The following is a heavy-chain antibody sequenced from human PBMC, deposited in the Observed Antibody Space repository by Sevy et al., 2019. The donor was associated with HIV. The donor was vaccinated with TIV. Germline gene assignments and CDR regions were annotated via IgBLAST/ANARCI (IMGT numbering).Heavy chain of an antibody. CDR2: IYYSGST. D-gene: IGHD2-8*01. Sequence: SETLSLTCTVSGGSISSYYWSWIRQPPGKGLEWIGYIYYSGSTNYNPSLKSRVTISVDTSKNQFPLNLSSVTAADTAVYYCARGIYCTNGVCYHYGMDVWGQGTTVTVSS. CDR3: ARGIYCTNGVCYHYGMDV. J-gene: IGHJ6*02. CDR1: GGSISSYY. V-gene: IGHV4-59*01.